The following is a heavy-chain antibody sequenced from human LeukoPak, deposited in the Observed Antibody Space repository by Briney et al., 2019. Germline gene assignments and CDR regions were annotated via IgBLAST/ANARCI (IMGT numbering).Heavy chain of an antibody. J-gene: IGHJ4*02. CDR1: GGSISSYY. D-gene: IGHD3-22*01. CDR2: IYYSGST. V-gene: IGHV4-59*08. Sequence: SETLSLTCTVSGGSISSYYWSWIRQPPGKGLEWIGYIYYSGSTNYSPSLKSRVTISVDTSKNQFSLKLNSVTAADTAVYYCARLGYYDSSGCDWGQGTLVTVSS. CDR3: ARLGYYDSSGCD.